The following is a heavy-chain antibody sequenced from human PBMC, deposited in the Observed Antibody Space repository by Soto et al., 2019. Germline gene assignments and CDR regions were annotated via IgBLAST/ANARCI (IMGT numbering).Heavy chain of an antibody. CDR1: CGSISTRNC. Sequence: SETLSLPWGVSCGSISTRNCWRSVRQPPGKGLEWIGEIYHSGSTNYNPSLKSRVTISVDKSKNQFSLKLSSVTAADTAVYYCARVSGWGYDFWSGYGDYYYMDVWGKGTTVTVSS. V-gene: IGHV4-4*02. CDR2: IYHSGST. CDR3: ARVSGWGYDFWSGYGDYYYMDV. J-gene: IGHJ6*03. D-gene: IGHD3-3*01.